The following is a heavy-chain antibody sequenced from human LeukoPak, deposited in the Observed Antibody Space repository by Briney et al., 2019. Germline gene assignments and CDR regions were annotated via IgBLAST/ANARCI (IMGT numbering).Heavy chain of an antibody. Sequence: GRSLRLSCAASGLTFSTYAMHWVRQAPGKGLEWVAVISYDGSNKYYADSVKGRFTISRDNSKNTLYLQMNSLRAEDTAVYYCARGDSSSRLFPVFPDYWGQGTLVTVSS. J-gene: IGHJ4*02. CDR3: ARGDSSSRLFPVFPDY. D-gene: IGHD6-13*01. CDR1: GLTFSTYA. V-gene: IGHV3-30*04. CDR2: ISYDGSNK.